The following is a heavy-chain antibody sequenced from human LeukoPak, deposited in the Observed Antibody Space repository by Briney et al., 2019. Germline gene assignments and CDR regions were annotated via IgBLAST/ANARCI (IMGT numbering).Heavy chain of an antibody. J-gene: IGHJ4*02. CDR3: AREDGYCSGGNCYSYFDS. CDR2: IKKTGSET. D-gene: IGHD2-15*01. Sequence: GGSLRLSCAASGFTFSHFWMSWVRQAPRKGLEWVAYIKKTGSETYYVDSVKGRFTITRDSTRNSLFLQMYSLRAEDTAVYFCAREDGYCSGGNCYSYFDSWGQGTLVTVSS. V-gene: IGHV3-7*01. CDR1: GFTFSHFW.